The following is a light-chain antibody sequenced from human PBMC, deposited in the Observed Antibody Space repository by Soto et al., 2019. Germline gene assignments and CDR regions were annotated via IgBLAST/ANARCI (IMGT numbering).Light chain of an antibody. Sequence: QSVLTQPRSVSGSPGQSVTISCTGTSSDVGSYKYVSWYQQHPGKAPKLMIYDVNKRPSGVPDRFSGSKSGNTASLTVSGLQAEDEADYYCSSYAGSSNVFGTGTKVTVL. J-gene: IGLJ1*01. CDR1: SSDVGSYKY. CDR2: DVN. CDR3: SSYAGSSNV. V-gene: IGLV2-11*01.